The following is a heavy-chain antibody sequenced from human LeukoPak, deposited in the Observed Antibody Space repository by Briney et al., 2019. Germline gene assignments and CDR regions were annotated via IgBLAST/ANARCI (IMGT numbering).Heavy chain of an antibody. CDR2: ISGSGSNT. CDR3: LKLRTGTATNFDY. CDR1: GFTFSTYA. V-gene: IGHV3-23*01. J-gene: IGHJ4*02. D-gene: IGHD1-1*01. Sequence: GGSLRLSCAASGFTFSTYAMSWVRQAPGKGLGWVSGISGSGSNTYYADSVKGRFTISRDNSKDTLYLQMNSLRAEDTAIYYCLKLRTGTATNFDYWGQGTLVTVSS.